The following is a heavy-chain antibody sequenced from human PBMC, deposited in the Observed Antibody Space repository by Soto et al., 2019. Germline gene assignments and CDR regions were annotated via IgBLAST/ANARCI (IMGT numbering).Heavy chain of an antibody. CDR1: GGSISSYY. CDR3: ATSIVGATPVWFDP. CDR2: IYYSGST. J-gene: IGHJ5*02. D-gene: IGHD1-26*01. V-gene: IGHV4-59*01. Sequence: QVQLQESGPGLVKPSETLSLTCTVSGGSISSYYWSWIRQPPGKGLEWIGYIYYSGSTNYNPSLESRVTISVDTSQNQFPLKLSSVTAADTAVYYGATSIVGATPVWFDPWGQGTLVTVSS.